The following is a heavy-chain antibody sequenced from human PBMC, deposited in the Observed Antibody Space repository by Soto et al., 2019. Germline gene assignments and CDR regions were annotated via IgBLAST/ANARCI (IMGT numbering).Heavy chain of an antibody. CDR2: ISAYNGNT. V-gene: IGHV1-18*01. J-gene: IGHJ4*02. D-gene: IGHD5-12*01. CDR3: ASAVDIVATMPALDY. CDR1: GYTFTSYG. Sequence: QVQLVQSGAEVKKPGASVKVSCKASGYTFTSYGISWVRQAPGQGPEWMGWISAYNGNTNYAQKLQGRVTMTTDTSTSTAYMELRRLRSDDTAVYYWASAVDIVATMPALDYWGQGTLVTVSS.